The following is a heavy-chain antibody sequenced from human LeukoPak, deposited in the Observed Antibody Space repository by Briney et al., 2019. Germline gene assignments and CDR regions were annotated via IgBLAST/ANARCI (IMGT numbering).Heavy chain of an antibody. CDR3: AKDRVGYYASGTYLDY. D-gene: IGHD3-10*01. CDR2: ISGSGGST. V-gene: IGHV3-23*01. J-gene: IGHJ4*02. Sequence: GGSLRLSCAASGFTFSSYAMSWVRQAPGKGLEWVSAISGSGGSTYYADSVKGRFTISRDNSKNTLYLQMNSLRAEDTAVYYCAKDRVGYYASGTYLDYWGQGTLVTVSS. CDR1: GFTFSSYA.